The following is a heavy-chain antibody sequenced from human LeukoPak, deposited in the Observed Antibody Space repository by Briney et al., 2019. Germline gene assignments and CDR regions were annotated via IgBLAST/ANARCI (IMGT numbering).Heavy chain of an antibody. CDR3: ARVEGATHIDH. J-gene: IGHJ5*02. D-gene: IGHD2-15*01. CDR1: GGSLGSYY. CDR2: IYSNATT. Sequence: SETLSLTCTVSGGSLGSYYWSWIRQPPGKGLEWIANIYSNATTSYNPSLKSRVTISLDPSRNQFSLKVASVTAADTALYYCARVEGATHIDHWGQGTLVTVSS. V-gene: IGHV4-59*01.